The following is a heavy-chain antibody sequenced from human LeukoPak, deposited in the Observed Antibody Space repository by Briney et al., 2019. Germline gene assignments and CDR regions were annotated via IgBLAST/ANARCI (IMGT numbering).Heavy chain of an antibody. CDR3: ARERRGSSGWYYFDY. CDR2: IKQDGSEK. D-gene: IGHD6-19*01. V-gene: IGHV3-7*01. CDR1: RFTSSNYW. Sequence: GGSLRLSCEASRFTSSNYWMTWVRQAPGKGLEWVANIKQDGSEKYYVDSVKGRFTISRDNAKNSLYLQMNSLRAEDTAVYYCARERRGSSGWYYFDYWGQGTLVTVSS. J-gene: IGHJ4*02.